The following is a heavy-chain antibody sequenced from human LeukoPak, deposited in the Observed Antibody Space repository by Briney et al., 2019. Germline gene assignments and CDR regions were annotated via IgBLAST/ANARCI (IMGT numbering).Heavy chain of an antibody. CDR3: AKEEDYGSGSYYPGY. CDR1: GFTFSSYG. CDR2: IRYDGSNK. J-gene: IGHJ4*02. D-gene: IGHD3-10*01. Sequence: PGGSLRLSCAASGFTFSSYGMHWVRQAPGKGLEWVAFIRYDGSNKYYADSVKGRFTISRDNSKNTLYLQMNSLRAEDTAVYYCAKEEDYGSGSYYPGYWGQGTLVTVSS. V-gene: IGHV3-30*02.